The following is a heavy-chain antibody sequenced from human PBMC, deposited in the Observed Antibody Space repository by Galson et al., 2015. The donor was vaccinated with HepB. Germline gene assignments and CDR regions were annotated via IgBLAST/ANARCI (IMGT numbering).Heavy chain of an antibody. CDR3: ARDPGIYDASTG. J-gene: IGHJ4*02. V-gene: IGHV3-66*02. CDR1: GFTVSNNY. Sequence: SLRLSCAASGFTVSNNYMSWVRQVAGKGLEWVAIIYSGGRPDYADSGKGRFTISRDNSKNTLYLQMTSLKAEETALYYCARDPGIYDASTGWGRGTLVTVSS. CDR2: IYSGGRP. D-gene: IGHD5-12*01.